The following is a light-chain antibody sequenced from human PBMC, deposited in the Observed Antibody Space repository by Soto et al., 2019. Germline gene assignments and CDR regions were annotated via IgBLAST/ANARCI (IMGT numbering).Light chain of an antibody. Sequence: ERVMTQSPATLSLSPGERATLSFRASESVSNNLAWYHQKPGQAPRLLIYGASTRATGIPARFSGSGSGTEFTLTISSLQSEDFAVYYCQQYNNWPRTFGQGTKV. CDR2: GAS. J-gene: IGKJ1*01. CDR3: QQYNNWPRT. CDR1: ESVSNN. V-gene: IGKV3-15*01.